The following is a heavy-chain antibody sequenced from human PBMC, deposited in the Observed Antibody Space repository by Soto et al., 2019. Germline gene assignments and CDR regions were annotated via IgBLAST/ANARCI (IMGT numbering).Heavy chain of an antibody. CDR2: ISGSGGST. J-gene: IGHJ4*02. V-gene: IGHV3-23*01. CDR1: GFTFSSYA. Sequence: GGSLRLSCAASGFTFSSYAMSRVRQAPGKGLEWVSAISGSGGSTYYADSVKGRFTISRDNSKNTLYLQMNSLRAEDTAVYYCAKWGDYYYDSSDTPYYFDYWGQGTLVTVSS. CDR3: AKWGDYYYDSSDTPYYFDY. D-gene: IGHD3-22*01.